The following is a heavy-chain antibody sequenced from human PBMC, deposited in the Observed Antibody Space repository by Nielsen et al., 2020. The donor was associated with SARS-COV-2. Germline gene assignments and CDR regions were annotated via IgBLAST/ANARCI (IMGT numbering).Heavy chain of an antibody. V-gene: IGHV3-30-3*01. D-gene: IGHD3/OR15-3a*01. CDR2: ISYDGSNK. CDR3: ARWAFRLGNFDY. CDR1: GFTFSSYA. Sequence: GESLKISCAASGFTFSSYAMHWVRQAPGKGLEWVAVISYDGSNKYYADSVKGRFTISRDNSKNTLYLQMNSLRAEDTAVYYCARWAFRLGNFDYWGQGTLVTVSS. J-gene: IGHJ4*02.